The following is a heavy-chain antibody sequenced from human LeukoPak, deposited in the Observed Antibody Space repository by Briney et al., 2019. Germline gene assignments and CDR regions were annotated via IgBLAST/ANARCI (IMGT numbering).Heavy chain of an antibody. D-gene: IGHD3-10*01. CDR2: IYYSGST. CDR1: GGSIGLYY. CDR3: ARQRLAWFGESNSGFDY. Sequence: ASETLSLTCTVSGGSIGLYYWSWIRQPPGKGLEWIGYIYYSGSTNYNPSLKSRVTISVDTFKNQFSLKLNSVTAADTAVYYCARQRLAWFGESNSGFDYWGQGSLVTVSS. V-gene: IGHV4-59*08. J-gene: IGHJ4*02.